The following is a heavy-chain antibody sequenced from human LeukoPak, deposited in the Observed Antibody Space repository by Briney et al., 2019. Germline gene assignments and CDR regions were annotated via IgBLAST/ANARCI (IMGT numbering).Heavy chain of an antibody. CDR1: GFTFSSYG. CDR2: ISYDGSNK. D-gene: IGHD3-10*01. V-gene: IGHV3-30*18. CDR3: AKDDRRMVRGVILFDY. Sequence: GRSLRLSCAASGFTFSSYGMHWVRQAPGKGLEWVAVISYDGSNKYYADSVKGRFTISRDNSKNTLYLQMNSLRAEDTAVYYCAKDDRRMVRGVILFDYWGQGTLVTVSS. J-gene: IGHJ4*02.